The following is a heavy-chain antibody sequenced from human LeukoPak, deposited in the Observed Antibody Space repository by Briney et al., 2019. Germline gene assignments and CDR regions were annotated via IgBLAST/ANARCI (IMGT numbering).Heavy chain of an antibody. Sequence: SVKVSCKASGGTFSSYAISWVRQAPGQGLEWMGRIIPILGIANYAQKFQGRVTVTAGKSTSTAYMELSSLRSEDTAVYYCARDFHRRIAAAGHFDYWSQGTLVTVSS. V-gene: IGHV1-69*04. D-gene: IGHD6-13*01. J-gene: IGHJ4*02. CDR1: GGTFSSYA. CDR2: IIPILGIA. CDR3: ARDFHRRIAAAGHFDY.